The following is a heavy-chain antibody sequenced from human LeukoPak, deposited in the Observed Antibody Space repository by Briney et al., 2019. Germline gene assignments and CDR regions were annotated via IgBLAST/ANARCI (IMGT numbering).Heavy chain of an antibody. CDR1: GGSISSNY. CDR2: VYYTGST. V-gene: IGHV4-59*01. CDR3: ARCNHYYDVFDT. J-gene: IGHJ3*02. Sequence: PSETLSLTCTVSGGSISSNYWSWIRQPPGMGLEWIGFVYYTGSTKYNPSLKSRVTISVDTSKNQFSLKLNSVTAADTAVYYCARCNHYYDVFDTWGQGTMVTVSS. D-gene: IGHD3-10*01.